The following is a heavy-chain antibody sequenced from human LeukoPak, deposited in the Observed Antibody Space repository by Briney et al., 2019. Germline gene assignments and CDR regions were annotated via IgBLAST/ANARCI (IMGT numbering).Heavy chain of an antibody. J-gene: IGHJ4*02. CDR3: ARGPALVRGVITASGGDY. Sequence: ASVKVSCKASGYTFTTYNINWVRQATGRGLEWMGWMNPSTGNTGYAQRFQGRVTMTRNTSIGTAYMELSSLTSDDTAVYYCARGPALVRGVITASGGDYWGQGVLVTVSS. CDR2: MNPSTGNT. V-gene: IGHV1-8*01. CDR1: GYTFTTYN. D-gene: IGHD3-10*01.